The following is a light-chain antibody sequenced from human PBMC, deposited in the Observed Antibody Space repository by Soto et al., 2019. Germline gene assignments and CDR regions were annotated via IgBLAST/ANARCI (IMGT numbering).Light chain of an antibody. Sequence: LVMTQSPATLSESPGERATLSCRASQSISSKLAWYQQKPGQAPRLLIYGASTRATGIPVRFSGSGSGTEFTLTITSLQSEDFAIYYCQEYNNWRPITFGGGTKVDIK. J-gene: IGKJ4*01. V-gene: IGKV3-15*01. CDR2: GAS. CDR1: QSISSK. CDR3: QEYNNWRPIT.